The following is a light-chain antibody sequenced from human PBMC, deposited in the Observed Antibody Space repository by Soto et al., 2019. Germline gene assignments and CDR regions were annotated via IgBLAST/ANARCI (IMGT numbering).Light chain of an antibody. CDR3: CSYTSSTTDA. CDR2: EVS. CDR1: SSDVGSYNY. V-gene: IGLV2-14*01. Sequence: QSALTQPASVSGSPGQSITISCTGTSSDVGSYNYVSWYQQHPGKAPKLMIYEVSNRPSGVSNRFSGSKSGNTASLTISGLQAEDEADYYCCSYTSSTTDAFGTGTKVTVL. J-gene: IGLJ1*01.